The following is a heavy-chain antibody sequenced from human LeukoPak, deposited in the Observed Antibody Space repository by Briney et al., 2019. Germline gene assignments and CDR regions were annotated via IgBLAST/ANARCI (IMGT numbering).Heavy chain of an antibody. Sequence: GRSLRLSCAASGFTFSSYGMHWVRQAPGKGLEWVAVISYDGSNKYYADSVKGRFTISRDNSKNTLYLQMNSLRAEDTAVYYCAKDSTRLGYCSSTSCYLAYFDYWGQGTLVTVSS. CDR1: GFTFSSYG. CDR2: ISYDGSNK. V-gene: IGHV3-30*18. D-gene: IGHD2-2*01. CDR3: AKDSTRLGYCSSTSCYLAYFDY. J-gene: IGHJ4*02.